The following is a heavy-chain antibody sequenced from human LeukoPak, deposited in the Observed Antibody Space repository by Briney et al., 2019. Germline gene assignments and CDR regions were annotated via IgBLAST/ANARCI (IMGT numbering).Heavy chain of an antibody. CDR1: GFILSDYN. V-gene: IGHV3-21*01. D-gene: IGHD1-26*01. Sequence: GGSLRLSCAASGFILSDYNMNWVRQAPGKGLEWVSFIAISGTYITYADSMKGRFTISRDNAKNSLYLQMNSLGAEDTAVYYCARDLSATARAYDYWGQGTLATVSS. CDR2: IAISGTYI. CDR3: ARDLSATARAYDY. J-gene: IGHJ4*02.